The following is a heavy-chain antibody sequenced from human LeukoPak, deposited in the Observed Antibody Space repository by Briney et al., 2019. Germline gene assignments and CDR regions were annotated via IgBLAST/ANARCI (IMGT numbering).Heavy chain of an antibody. CDR2: IRSKANSYAT. J-gene: IGHJ4*02. D-gene: IGHD1-14*01. V-gene: IGHV3-73*01. CDR1: GFTFSGSA. CDR3: TRRGNRDY. Sequence: GGSLRLSCAASGFTFSGSAMHWVRQASGKGLEWVGRIRSKANSYATAYAASVKGRFTISRDNSKNTAYLQMNSLKTEDTAVYYCTRRGNRDYWGQGTLVTVSS.